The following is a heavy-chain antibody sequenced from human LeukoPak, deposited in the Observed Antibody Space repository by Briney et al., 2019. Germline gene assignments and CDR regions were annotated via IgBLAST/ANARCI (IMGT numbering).Heavy chain of an antibody. CDR2: INPSGGST. D-gene: IGHD3-10*01. Sequence: ASVKVSCKASGYTFTSYYMHWVRQAPGQGLEWMGIINPSGGSTSYAQKFQGRVTMTRDTSTSTVYMELRSLRSDDTAVYYCARDRASYYYYMDAWGKGTTVTVSS. CDR1: GYTFTSYY. V-gene: IGHV1-46*01. J-gene: IGHJ6*03. CDR3: ARDRASYYYYMDA.